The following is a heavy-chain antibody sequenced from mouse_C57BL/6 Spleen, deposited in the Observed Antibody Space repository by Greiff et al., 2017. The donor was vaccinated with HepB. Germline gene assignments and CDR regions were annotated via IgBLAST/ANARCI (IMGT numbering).Heavy chain of an antibody. CDR1: GYAFSSSW. CDR3: AVWAQATFAY. V-gene: IGHV1-82*01. J-gene: IGHJ3*01. D-gene: IGHD3-2*02. Sequence: VQLQQSGPELVKPGASVKISCKASGYAFSSSWMNWVKQRPGKGLEWIGRIYPGDGDTNYNGKFKGKATLTADKSSSTAYMQLSSLTSEDSAVYFCAVWAQATFAYWGQGTLVTVSA. CDR2: IYPGDGDT.